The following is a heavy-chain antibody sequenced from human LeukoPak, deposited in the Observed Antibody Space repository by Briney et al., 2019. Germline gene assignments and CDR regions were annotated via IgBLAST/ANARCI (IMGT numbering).Heavy chain of an antibody. CDR1: GSIVSSNY. Sequence: PGGSLRLSCAASGSIVSSNYMSWVRQAPGKGLEWVSVLYSDGTTYYADSVKGRFTISRDNSRNTLYLQMNNLRAEDTAVYYCARAAYDSNGFTANHDYWGQGTLVTVSS. V-gene: IGHV3-53*01. CDR3: ARAAYDSNGFTANHDY. CDR2: LYSDGTT. D-gene: IGHD5-18*01. J-gene: IGHJ4*02.